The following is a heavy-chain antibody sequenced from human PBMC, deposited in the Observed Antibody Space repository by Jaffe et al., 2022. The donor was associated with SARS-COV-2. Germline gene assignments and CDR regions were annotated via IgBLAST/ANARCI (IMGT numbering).Heavy chain of an antibody. J-gene: IGHJ6*02. CDR2: IYTSGNT. D-gene: IGHD2-21*01. V-gene: IGHV4-61*02. CDR1: GASISSGTYY. Sequence: QVQLQESGPGLVQPSQTLSLTCAVSGASISSGTYYWSWLRQPAGKGLEWIGRIYTSGNTRYNPSFRSRVTMTLDTSKNQVSLSLSSVTAADTAVYYCARDPSDGPEAAYYGMDVWGQGTTVTVSS. CDR3: ARDPSDGPEAAYYGMDV.